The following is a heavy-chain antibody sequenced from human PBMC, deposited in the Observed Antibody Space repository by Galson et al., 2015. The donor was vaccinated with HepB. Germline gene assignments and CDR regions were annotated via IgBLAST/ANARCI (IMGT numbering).Heavy chain of an antibody. Sequence: SLRLSCAASGFIVSSNYMSWVRQAPGKGLEWVSIIYSGGSTYYADSVKGRFTISRDNSKNTLYLQMNSLRAEDTAVYYCATLFAVTVDYWGQGTLVTVSS. D-gene: IGHD3-10*01. V-gene: IGHV3-53*01. J-gene: IGHJ4*02. CDR3: ATLFAVTVDY. CDR2: IYSGGST. CDR1: GFIVSSNY.